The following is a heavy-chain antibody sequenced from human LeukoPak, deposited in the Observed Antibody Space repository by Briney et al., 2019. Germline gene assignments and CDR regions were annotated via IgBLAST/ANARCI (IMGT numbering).Heavy chain of an antibody. CDR2: INHSGST. CDR1: GGSFSGYY. CDR3: ARGKDYYDTSGYPTFHY. J-gene: IGHJ4*02. V-gene: IGHV4-34*01. Sequence: SETLSLTCAVYGGSFSGYYWSWIRQPPGKGPEWIGEINHSGSTNHNPSLKSRVTISVDTSKNQLSLKLTSVLAADTAVYYCARGKDYYDTSGYPTFHYWGQGTLVTVSS. D-gene: IGHD3-22*01.